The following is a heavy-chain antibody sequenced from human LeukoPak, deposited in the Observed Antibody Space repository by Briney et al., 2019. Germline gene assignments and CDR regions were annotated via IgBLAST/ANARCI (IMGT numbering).Heavy chain of an antibody. Sequence: GGSLRLSCEASGFTFRNYWMNWVRQAPGKGLEWVANIKDDGSDKYYVDSVKGRFSISKDNAKNALYLQMNSLRVEDTAVYYCVPLNWNPPGDFDRWGQGTRVTVSS. V-gene: IGHV3-7*01. J-gene: IGHJ4*02. CDR2: IKDDGSDK. D-gene: IGHD1-20*01. CDR1: GFTFRNYW. CDR3: VPLNWNPPGDFDR.